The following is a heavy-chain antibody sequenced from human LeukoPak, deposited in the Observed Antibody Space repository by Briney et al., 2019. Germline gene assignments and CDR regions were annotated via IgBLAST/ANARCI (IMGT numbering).Heavy chain of an antibody. V-gene: IGHV1-18*01. CDR1: VYTFTSYG. D-gene: IGHD3-10*01. Sequence: GASVTVSCKSSVYTFTSYGISWVRQAPGQGLEWMGWISAYNGNTNYAQKLQGRVTMTTDTSTSTAYMELRSLRSDDTAVYYCARDPGAWFDPWGQGTLVTVSS. J-gene: IGHJ5*02. CDR3: ARDPGAWFDP. CDR2: ISAYNGNT.